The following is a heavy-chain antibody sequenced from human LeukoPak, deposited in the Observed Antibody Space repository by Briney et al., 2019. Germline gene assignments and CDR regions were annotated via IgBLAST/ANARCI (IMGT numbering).Heavy chain of an antibody. D-gene: IGHD3-22*01. CDR2: INPNSGGT. Sequence: ASVKVSCKASGYTFTGYHMHWVRQAPGQGLEWMGRINPNSGGTNYAQKFQGRVTMTRDTSISTAYMELSRLRSDDTAMYYCARDPYYYDSSGYSFHPWGQGTLVTVSS. J-gene: IGHJ5*02. V-gene: IGHV1-2*06. CDR1: GYTFTGYH. CDR3: ARDPYYYDSSGYSFHP.